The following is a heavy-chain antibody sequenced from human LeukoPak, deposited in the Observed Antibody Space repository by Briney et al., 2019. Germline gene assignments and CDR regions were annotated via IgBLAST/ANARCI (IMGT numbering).Heavy chain of an antibody. D-gene: IGHD5-12*01. J-gene: IGHJ4*02. V-gene: IGHV3-43D*03. CDR3: ARMNGYADDY. CDR1: GFTFDDYA. Sequence: GGSLRLSCAASGFTFDDYAMHWVRQAPGKGLEWVSLISWDGGSTYYADSVKGRFTISRDNAKNSLYLQMNSLRAEDTAVYYCARMNGYADDYWGQGTLVTVSS. CDR2: ISWDGGST.